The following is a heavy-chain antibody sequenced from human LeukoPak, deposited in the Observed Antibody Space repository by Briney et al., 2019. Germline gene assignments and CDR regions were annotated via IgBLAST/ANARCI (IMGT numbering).Heavy chain of an antibody. D-gene: IGHD3-22*01. J-gene: IGHJ2*01. V-gene: IGHV1-18*01. CDR1: GYTFTSYG. Sequence: ASVKVSFKASGYTFTSYGISWVRQAPGQGLEWMGWISAYNGNTNYAQKLQGRVTMTTDTSTSTAYMELRSLRSDDTAVYYCARGVYDSSGYYPLVGYFDLWGRGTLVTVSS. CDR2: ISAYNGNT. CDR3: ARGVYDSSGYYPLVGYFDL.